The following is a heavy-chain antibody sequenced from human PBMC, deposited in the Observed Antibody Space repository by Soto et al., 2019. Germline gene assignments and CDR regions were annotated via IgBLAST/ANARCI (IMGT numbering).Heavy chain of an antibody. CDR3: AREYGYSSSSTPAFDY. V-gene: IGHV3-11*01. J-gene: IGHJ4*02. CDR2: ISGSGSTI. CDR1: GFTFSGYY. D-gene: IGHD6-6*01. Sequence: SLRLSCAASGFTFSGYYMNWIRQAPGKGLEWVSYISGSGSTIKYTDSVKGRFTISRDNAKKSLYLQMNSLRTEDTAVYFCAREYGYSSSSTPAFDYWGQGTQVTVSS.